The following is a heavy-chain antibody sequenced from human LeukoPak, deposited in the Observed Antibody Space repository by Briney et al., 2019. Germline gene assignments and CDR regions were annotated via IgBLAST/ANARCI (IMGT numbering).Heavy chain of an antibody. CDR3: ARDSGPYSSGYEYPFSFYFDY. Sequence: GASVKVSCKASGYTFTGYYMHWVRQAPGQGLEWMGWINPNSGGTNYAQKFQGRVTMTRDTSTSTVYMELSSLRSEDTAVYYCARDSGPYSSGYEYPFSFYFDYWGQGTLVTVSS. V-gene: IGHV1-2*02. CDR2: INPNSGGT. D-gene: IGHD3-22*01. CDR1: GYTFTGYY. J-gene: IGHJ4*02.